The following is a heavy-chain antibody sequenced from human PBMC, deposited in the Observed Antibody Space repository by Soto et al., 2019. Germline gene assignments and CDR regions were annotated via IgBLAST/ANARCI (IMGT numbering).Heavy chain of an antibody. V-gene: IGHV4-59*11. CDR2: IYHSGAT. CDR1: GGSIITHD. CDR3: ARDSSGRHDY. Sequence: SETLSLTCTVSGGSIITHDWNWIRKPPGKGLEWIGYIYHSGATTYNASLKSRVTMSVDTSKNQFFLKVNSVTAADTAVYFCARDSSGRHDYWGQGTPVTVSS. D-gene: IGHD3-22*01. J-gene: IGHJ4*02.